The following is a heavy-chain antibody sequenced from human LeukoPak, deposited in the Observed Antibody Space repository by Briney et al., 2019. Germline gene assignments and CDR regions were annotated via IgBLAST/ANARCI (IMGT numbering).Heavy chain of an antibody. CDR1: GYSISSGYY. Sequence: SETLSLTCTVSGYSISSGYYWGWIRQPPGKGLEWIGSIYHSGSTSYNPSLKSRVTISVDTSKNQFSLKLSSVTAADTAVYYCARGRSWTPNFDYWGQGTLVTVSS. J-gene: IGHJ4*02. CDR3: ARGRSWTPNFDY. D-gene: IGHD6-13*01. V-gene: IGHV4-38-2*02. CDR2: IYHSGST.